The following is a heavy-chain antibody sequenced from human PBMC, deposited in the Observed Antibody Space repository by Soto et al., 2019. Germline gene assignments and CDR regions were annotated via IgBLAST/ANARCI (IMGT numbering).Heavy chain of an antibody. D-gene: IGHD6-25*01. J-gene: IGHJ6*02. Sequence: DVKLVESGGGLVQPGGSLRLSCAGSGFTLNNYWMHWVRQTPGKGLVWVSRINPDGSSTSYADSVKGRFTISRDNAKNTVYLQMNSLRVEDMAAYYCATGSYYYGMDVWGQGTTVTVSS. CDR2: INPDGSST. V-gene: IGHV3-74*01. CDR3: ATGSYYYGMDV. CDR1: GFTLNNYW.